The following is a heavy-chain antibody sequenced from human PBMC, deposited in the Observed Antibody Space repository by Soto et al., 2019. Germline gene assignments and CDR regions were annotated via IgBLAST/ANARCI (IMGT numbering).Heavy chain of an antibody. V-gene: IGHV3-30*18. J-gene: IGHJ6*02. CDR1: GFTFSSYG. D-gene: IGHD3-3*01. CDR2: ISYDGSNK. CDR3: AKGFGVAYYYYGMDV. Sequence: GGSLRLSCAASGFTFSSYGMHWVRQAPGKGLEWVAVISYDGSNKYYADSVKGRFTISRDNSKNTLYLQMNSLRAEDTAVYYCAKGFGVAYYYYGMDVWGQGTTVTVSS.